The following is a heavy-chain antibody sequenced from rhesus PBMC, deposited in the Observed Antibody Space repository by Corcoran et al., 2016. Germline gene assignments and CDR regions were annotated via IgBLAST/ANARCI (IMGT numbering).Heavy chain of an antibody. CDR1: GGSISDYYY. V-gene: IGHV4S9*01. J-gene: IGHJ4*01. CDR2: IYGNSAST. D-gene: IGHD6-25*01. Sequence: QVQLQESGPGLVKPSETLSLTCAVSGGSISDYYYWNWIRQPPGKGLEWIGNIYGNSASTSYNPSLNSRVTISKDPSKNQFFLKLSSVTAADTAVYYCARDLSIAASGMNYWGQGVLVTVSS. CDR3: ARDLSIAASGMNY.